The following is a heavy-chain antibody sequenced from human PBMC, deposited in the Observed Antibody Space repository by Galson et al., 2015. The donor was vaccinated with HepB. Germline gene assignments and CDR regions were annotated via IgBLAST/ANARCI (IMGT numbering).Heavy chain of an antibody. Sequence: SLRLSCAASGFTFSSYGMHWVRQAPGKGLEWVAVIWYDGSNEYYADSVKGRFTISRDNSKNTLYLQMNSLRAEDTAVYYCLVRGATSDFEYWGQGTLVTVSS. D-gene: IGHD3-10*01. V-gene: IGHV3-33*08. J-gene: IGHJ4*02. CDR2: IWYDGSNE. CDR3: LVRGATSDFEY. CDR1: GFTFSSYG.